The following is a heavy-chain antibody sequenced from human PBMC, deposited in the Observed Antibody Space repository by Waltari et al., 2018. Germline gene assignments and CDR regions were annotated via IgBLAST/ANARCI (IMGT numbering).Heavy chain of an antibody. CDR3: ARDPGYSGSYWEGGFDY. CDR1: GYSISSGYY. V-gene: IGHV4-38-2*02. CDR2: SYHSGST. Sequence: QVQLQESGPGLVKPSETLSLTCTVSGYSISSGYYWGWIRQPPGKGLEWIGSSYHSGSTYYNPSLKSRVTISVDTSKNQFSLKLSSVTAADTAVYYCARDPGYSGSYWEGGFDYWGQGTLVTVSS. J-gene: IGHJ4*02. D-gene: IGHD1-26*01.